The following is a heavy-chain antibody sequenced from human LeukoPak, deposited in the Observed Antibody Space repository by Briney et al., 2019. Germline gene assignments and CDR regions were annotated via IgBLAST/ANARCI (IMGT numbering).Heavy chain of an antibody. D-gene: IGHD2-15*01. Sequence: TGGPLRLSCAASGFTFSTYDMHWVRQATGKGLECVSGINPAGDTYYPGSVKGRFTISREDAKNSFYLQMNSLRVGDTAVYYCARGDCSGGSCSSMDVWGQGTTVTVSS. J-gene: IGHJ6*02. CDR2: INPAGDT. CDR3: ARGDCSGGSCSSMDV. V-gene: IGHV3-13*04. CDR1: GFTFSTYD.